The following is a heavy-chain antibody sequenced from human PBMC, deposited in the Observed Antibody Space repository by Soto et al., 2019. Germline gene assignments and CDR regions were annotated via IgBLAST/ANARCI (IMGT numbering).Heavy chain of an antibody. D-gene: IGHD4-17*01. CDR3: AMTTVTTQDAFDI. J-gene: IGHJ3*02. CDR1: GGSICSSSYY. V-gene: IGHV4-39*01. Sequence: PSETLSLTCTVSGGSICSSSYYWGWIRQPPGKGLEWIGSIYYSGSTYYNPSLKSRVTISVDTSKNQFSLKLSSVTAADTAVYYCAMTTVTTQDAFDIWGQGTMVTVSS. CDR2: IYYSGST.